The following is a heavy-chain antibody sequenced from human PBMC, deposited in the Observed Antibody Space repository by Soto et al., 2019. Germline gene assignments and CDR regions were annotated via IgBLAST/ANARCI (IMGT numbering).Heavy chain of an antibody. J-gene: IGHJ4*02. CDR2: IYYSGST. CDR1: GGSISSYY. Sequence: SETLSLTCTVSGGSISSYYWSWIRQPPGKGLEWIGYIYYSGSTNYNPSLKSRVTISLDTSKNQFSLKLSSVTAADTAVYYCARGKISGWSDYWGQGTLVTVSS. D-gene: IGHD6-19*01. V-gene: IGHV4-59*08. CDR3: ARGKISGWSDY.